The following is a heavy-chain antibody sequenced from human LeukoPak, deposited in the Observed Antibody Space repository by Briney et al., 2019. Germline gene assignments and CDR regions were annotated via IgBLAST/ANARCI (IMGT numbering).Heavy chain of an antibody. V-gene: IGHV3-74*01. Sequence: PEGSLRLSCAASGFTFTNFWMNWVRQTPGKGLMWVSRIQTDGSTRYAESVKGRFTISRDNAKNTVYLQMNTLSAEDTAIYYCARGLHWNDFNWFDSWGQGTLVTVSS. D-gene: IGHD1-1*01. CDR1: GFTFTNFW. CDR2: IQTDGST. J-gene: IGHJ5*01. CDR3: ARGLHWNDFNWFDS.